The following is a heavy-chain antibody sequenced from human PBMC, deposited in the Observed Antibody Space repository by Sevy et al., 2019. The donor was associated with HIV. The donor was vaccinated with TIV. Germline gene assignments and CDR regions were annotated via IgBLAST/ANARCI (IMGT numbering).Heavy chain of an antibody. CDR2: ISATGGNT. J-gene: IGHJ4*02. CDR1: GFALRSYT. Sequence: GGSLRLSCGVSGFALRSYTMNWVRQAPGKGLEWVASISATGGNTYYADSVKGRFTISRDVSKSTFYLQMNSLTAEDTAMFYCAKTLQKLPFHPHYFDYWGQGTLVTVSS. V-gene: IGHV3-23*01. D-gene: IGHD2-21*02. CDR3: AKTLQKLPFHPHYFDY.